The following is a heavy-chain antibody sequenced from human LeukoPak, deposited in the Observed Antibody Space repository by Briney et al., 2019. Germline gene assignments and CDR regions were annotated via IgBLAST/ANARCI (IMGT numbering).Heavy chain of an antibody. Sequence: SGGSLRLSCAASGFTFSNAWMNWVRQAPGKGLEWVGRIKRKTDGGTTDYAAPVKGRFTISRDDSKNTLYLQMNSLKTEDTAVYYCTENVDTAMVEFDYWGQGTLVTVSS. D-gene: IGHD5-18*01. V-gene: IGHV3-15*01. CDR2: IKRKTDGGTT. CDR1: GFTFSNAW. CDR3: TENVDTAMVEFDY. J-gene: IGHJ4*02.